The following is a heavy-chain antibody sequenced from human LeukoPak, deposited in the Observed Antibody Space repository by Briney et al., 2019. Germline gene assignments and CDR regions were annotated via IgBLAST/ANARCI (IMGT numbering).Heavy chain of an antibody. V-gene: IGHV1-24*01. CDR3: ARVAPKWGNVLWFDP. D-gene: IGHD1-26*01. CDR1: GYTLTELS. Sequence: ASVKVSCKVSGYTLTELSMHWVRQAPGKGLEWMGGFDPEDGETIYAQKFQGRVTMTEDTTTDTAYMELSSLRSEDTAVYYCARVAPKWGNVLWFDPWGQGTLVTVSS. J-gene: IGHJ5*02. CDR2: FDPEDGET.